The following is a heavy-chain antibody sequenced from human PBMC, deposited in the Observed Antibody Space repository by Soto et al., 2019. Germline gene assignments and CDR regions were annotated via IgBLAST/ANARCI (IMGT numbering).Heavy chain of an antibody. J-gene: IGHJ4*02. V-gene: IGHV3-30*18. D-gene: IGHD3-10*01. CDR3: AKDWGYYGSGSSYFDY. Sequence: QPGGSLRLSCAASGFTFSNYGIHWVRQAPGKGLEWVAVISYDGNNKYYADSVKGRFTISRDNSKNTLYLQMNSLRAEDTAVYYCAKDWGYYGSGSSYFDYWGQGTLVTVSS. CDR2: ISYDGNNK. CDR1: GFTFSNYG.